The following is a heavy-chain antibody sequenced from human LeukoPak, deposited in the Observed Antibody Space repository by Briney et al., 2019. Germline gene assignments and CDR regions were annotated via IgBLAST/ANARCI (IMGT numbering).Heavy chain of an antibody. CDR1: GGTFSSYA. V-gene: IGHV1-69*05. CDR3: ARVGRDIVATIEGLGNYYYYYMDV. J-gene: IGHJ6*03. D-gene: IGHD5-12*01. CDR2: IIPIFGTA. Sequence: SVKVSCKASGGTFSSYAISWVRQAPGQGLEWMGGIIPIFGTANYAQKFQGRVTITTDESTSTAYMELSSLRSEDTAVYYCARVGRDIVATIEGLGNYYYYYMDVWGKGTTVTVSS.